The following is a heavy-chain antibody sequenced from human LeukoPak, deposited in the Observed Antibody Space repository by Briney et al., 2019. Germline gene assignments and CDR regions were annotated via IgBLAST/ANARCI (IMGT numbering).Heavy chain of an antibody. D-gene: IGHD1-1*01. CDR3: ASQNGGWNDELDAFDI. Sequence: SETLSLTCTVSGGSISSSSYYWGWIRQPPGKGLEWIGSIYYSGSTYYNPSLKSRVTISVDTSKNQFSLKLSSVTAADTAVYYCASQNGGWNDELDAFDIWGQGTMVTVSS. CDR1: GGSISSSSYY. CDR2: IYYSGST. J-gene: IGHJ3*02. V-gene: IGHV4-39*07.